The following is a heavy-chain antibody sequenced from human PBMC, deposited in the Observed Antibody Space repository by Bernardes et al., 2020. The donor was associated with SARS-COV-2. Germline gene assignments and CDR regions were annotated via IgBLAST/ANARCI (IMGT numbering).Heavy chain of an antibody. V-gene: IGHV3-66*02. J-gene: IGHJ6*02. CDR1: GFTVSNDF. D-gene: IGHD5-12*01. Sequence: GGSLRLPCAASGFTVSNDFINWVRQAPGKGLEWVSGIYSGTDIKYADSVKGRFTISRDNSKNTVYLQMNSLGPEDTAVYYCARGLTIMGMDIWGHGTTVKVSS. CDR2: IYSGTDI. CDR3: ARGLTIMGMDI.